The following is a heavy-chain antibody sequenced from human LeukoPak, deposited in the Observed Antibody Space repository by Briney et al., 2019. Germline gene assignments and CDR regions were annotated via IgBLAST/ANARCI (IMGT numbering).Heavy chain of an antibody. CDR1: GFTFSSYS. V-gene: IGHV3-21*01. CDR2: ISSSSSYI. Sequence: GGSLRLSCAASGFTFSSYSMNWVRQAPGKGLEWVSSISSSSSYIYYADSVKGRFTTSRDNAKNSLYLQMNSLRAEDTAVYYCARAFYGDYGNRDYWGQGTLVTVSS. J-gene: IGHJ4*02. D-gene: IGHD4-17*01. CDR3: ARAFYGDYGNRDY.